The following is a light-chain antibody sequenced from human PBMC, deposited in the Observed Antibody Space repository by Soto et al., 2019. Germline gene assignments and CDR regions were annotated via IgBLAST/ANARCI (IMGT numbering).Light chain of an antibody. CDR1: SGHSSYA. Sequence: QPVLTQSPSASASLGASVKLTCTLSSGHSSYAIAWHQQRPEKGPRYLMKLNSDGSHSKGDGIPDRFSGSRSGAERYLTISSLPYEDEADYYCQTWGTGIQVFGGGTKLTVL. CDR2: LNSDGSH. J-gene: IGLJ2*01. CDR3: QTWGTGIQV. V-gene: IGLV4-69*01.